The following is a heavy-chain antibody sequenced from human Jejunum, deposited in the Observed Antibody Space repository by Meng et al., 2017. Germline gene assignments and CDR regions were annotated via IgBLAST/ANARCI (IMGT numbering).Heavy chain of an antibody. J-gene: IGHJ4*02. V-gene: IGHV3-30*18. CDR2: ISLDGGNK. CDR3: AKDHVDRTGGGDYFDY. D-gene: IGHD3-16*01. CDR1: RFTFSSYG. Sequence: QGQLVESGGGVVERGRYLTLSGAACRFTFSSYGIHWVRQARGKGREWVAVISLDGGNKDYADSVKGRFTISRDNSKNTLYLQMNSLRAEDKAVYYCAKDHVDRTGGGDYFDYWGQGTLVTVSS.